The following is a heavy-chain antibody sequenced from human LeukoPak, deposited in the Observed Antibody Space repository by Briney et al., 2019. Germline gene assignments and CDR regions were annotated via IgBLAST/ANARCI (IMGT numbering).Heavy chain of an antibody. V-gene: IGHV3-48*01. CDR1: GFTFSSYS. CDR2: ISSSSSTI. D-gene: IGHD3-10*01. CDR3: ARERVGGGYYYGSGSSYYFDY. J-gene: IGHJ4*02. Sequence: GGSLRLSCAASGFTFSSYSMNWVRQAPGKGLEWVSYISSSSSTIYYADSVKGRFTISRDNANNSLYLQMNSLRAEDTAVYYCARERVGGGYYYGSGSSYYFDYWGQGTLVTVSS.